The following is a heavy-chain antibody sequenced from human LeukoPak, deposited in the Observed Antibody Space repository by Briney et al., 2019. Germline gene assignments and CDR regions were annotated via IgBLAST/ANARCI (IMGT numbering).Heavy chain of an antibody. CDR2: IYYSGST. CDR3: ARLSSGRLGRFLFNWFDP. Sequence: SETLSLTCTVSDGSISSTSNYWSWIRQPPGKGLEWIGYIYYSGSTNYNPSLKSRVTISVDTSKNQFSLKLSSVTAADTAVYYCARLSSGRLGRFLFNWFDPWGQGTLVTVSS. D-gene: IGHD3-3*01. CDR1: DGSISSTSNY. V-gene: IGHV4-61*05. J-gene: IGHJ5*02.